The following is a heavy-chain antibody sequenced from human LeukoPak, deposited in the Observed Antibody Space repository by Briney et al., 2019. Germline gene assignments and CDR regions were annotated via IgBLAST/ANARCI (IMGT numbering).Heavy chain of an antibody. J-gene: IGHJ6*02. CDR3: AILAHVYYYGMDV. V-gene: IGHV4-34*01. CDR1: GGSFSAYY. Sequence: SETLSLTCAVSGGSFSAYYWTWIRQPPGKGLEWIGEINHSGSANYNPSLKSRVTISLDTSKNQFSLKLSSVTAADTAVYYCAILAHVYYYGMDVWGQGTTVTVSS. CDR2: INHSGSA.